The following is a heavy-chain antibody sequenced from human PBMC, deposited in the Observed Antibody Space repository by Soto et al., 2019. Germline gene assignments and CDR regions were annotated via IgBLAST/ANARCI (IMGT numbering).Heavy chain of an antibody. Sequence: GQLLESGGGLVQPGRSLRLSCAASGFTFSAYAMGWVRQAPGKGLEWVSTIHGGGGATHYADSVKGRFTISRDDSKNTLYAQMNSLRAEDTAVYYCAKFEGHPLEYWYLDFWGRGTLVTVFS. J-gene: IGHJ2*01. CDR2: IHGGGGAT. CDR1: GFTFSAYA. V-gene: IGHV3-23*01. D-gene: IGHD1-1*01. CDR3: AKFEGHPLEYWYLDF.